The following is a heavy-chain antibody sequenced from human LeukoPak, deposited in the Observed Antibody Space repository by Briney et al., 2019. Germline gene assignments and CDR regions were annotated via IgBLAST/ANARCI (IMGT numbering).Heavy chain of an antibody. CDR3: ARDGEGQEMATSKASAFDI. D-gene: IGHD5-24*01. CDR1: GYTFTGYY. CDR2: INPNSGGT. J-gene: IGHJ3*02. V-gene: IGHV1-2*02. Sequence: GASVKVSCKASGYTFTGYYMHWVRQAPGQGLEWMGWINPNSGGTNYAQKFQGRVTMTRDTSISTAYMELSRLRSDDTAVYYCARDGEGQEMATSKASAFDIWGQGTMVTVSS.